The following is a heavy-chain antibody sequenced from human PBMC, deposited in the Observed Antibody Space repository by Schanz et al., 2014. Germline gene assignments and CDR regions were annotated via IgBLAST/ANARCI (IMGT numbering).Heavy chain of an antibody. CDR3: AKVRFGEFSAFDI. D-gene: IGHD3-10*01. CDR2: MRGSGGST. V-gene: IGHV3-23*01. J-gene: IGHJ3*02. Sequence: DVQLLESGGGLVQPGGSLRLSCAASGFTFSSYAMSWVRQAPGKGLEWVSAMRGSGGSTYYADSVKGQFTISRANSKITLYLQMNSLRAEDAAVYFCAKVRFGEFSAFDIWGQGTMVTVSS. CDR1: GFTFSSYA.